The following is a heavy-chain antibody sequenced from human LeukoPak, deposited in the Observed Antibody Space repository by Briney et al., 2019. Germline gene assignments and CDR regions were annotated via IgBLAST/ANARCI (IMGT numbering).Heavy chain of an antibody. J-gene: IGHJ5*02. V-gene: IGHV3-30-3*01. Sequence: GGSLRLSCAASGFTFSSYAMHWVRQAPGKGLEWVAVISYDGSNKYYADSVKGRFTISRDNSKNTLYLQMNSLRAEDTAVYYCARGWNWLDPWGQGNLVTVSS. CDR2: ISYDGSNK. D-gene: IGHD6-13*01. CDR3: ARGWNWLDP. CDR1: GFTFSSYA.